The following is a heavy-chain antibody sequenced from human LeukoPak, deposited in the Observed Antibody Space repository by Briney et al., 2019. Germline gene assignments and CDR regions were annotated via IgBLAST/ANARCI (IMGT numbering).Heavy chain of an antibody. CDR1: GGSISSSSYY. CDR2: IYYSGST. CDR3: ARRRYSDY. J-gene: IGHJ4*02. Sequence: SETLSLTCTVSGGSISSSSYYWGWIRQPPGKGLEWIGSIYYSGSTNYNPSLKSRVTISVDTSKNQFSLKLSSVTAADTAVYYCARRRYSDYWGQGTLVTVSS. D-gene: IGHD1-1*01. V-gene: IGHV4-39*07.